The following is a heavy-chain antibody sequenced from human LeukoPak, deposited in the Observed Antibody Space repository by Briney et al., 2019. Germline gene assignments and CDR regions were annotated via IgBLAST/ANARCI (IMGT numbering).Heavy chain of an antibody. Sequence: ASVKVSCKASGYTFTSYGISWVRQAPGQGLEWMGWISAYNGNTNYAQKLQGRVTMTTDTSTSTAYMELRSLRSDDTAVYYCARMVGSTTVTANYYYYGMDVWGQGTTVTVSS. J-gene: IGHJ6*02. V-gene: IGHV1-18*01. CDR1: GYTFTSYG. D-gene: IGHD4-17*01. CDR2: ISAYNGNT. CDR3: ARMVGSTTVTANYYYYGMDV.